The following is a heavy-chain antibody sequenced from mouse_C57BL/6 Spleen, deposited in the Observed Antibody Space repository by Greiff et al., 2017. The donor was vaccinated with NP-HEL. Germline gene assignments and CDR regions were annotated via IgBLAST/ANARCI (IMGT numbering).Heavy chain of an antibody. V-gene: IGHV5-17*01. D-gene: IGHD4-1*01. CDR2: ISSGSSTI. CDR3: AGRYWDDYYDY. Sequence: EVKVVESGGGLVKPGASLKLSCAASGFTFSDYGMHWVRQAPEKGLEWVAYISSGSSTIYYADKVKGRFTISRDNATNTLFQQKTSLRSEDTAMYYCAGRYWDDYYDYWGQGTTLTVSS. CDR1: GFTFSDYG. J-gene: IGHJ2*01.